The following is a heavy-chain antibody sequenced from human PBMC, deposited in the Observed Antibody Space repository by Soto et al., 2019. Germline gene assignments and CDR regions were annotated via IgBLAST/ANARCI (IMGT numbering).Heavy chain of an antibody. CDR3: ARESLDCLFAPNNWFDP. D-gene: IGHD3-3*01. CDR1: GYTFTSYY. J-gene: IGHJ5*02. Sequence: ASVKVSCKASGYTFTSYYMHWVRQAPGQGLEWMGIINPSGGSTSYAQKFQGRVTMTRDTSTSTVYMELSSLRSEDTAVYYCARESLDCLFAPNNWFDPWGQGTLVTVSS. CDR2: INPSGGST. V-gene: IGHV1-46*01.